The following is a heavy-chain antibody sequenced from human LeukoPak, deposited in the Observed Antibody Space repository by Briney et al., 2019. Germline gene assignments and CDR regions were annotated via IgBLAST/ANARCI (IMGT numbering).Heavy chain of an antibody. J-gene: IGHJ4*02. V-gene: IGHV3-23*01. CDR2: ISASGGST. CDR3: VKSINFLIAAAGSSDY. Sequence: PGGSLRLSCAASGFTFSSYAMSWVRQAPGEGLEWVSAISASGGSTYYADSVKGRFTISRDNSKNTLYLQMNSLRADDTAVYYCVKSINFLIAAAGSSDYWGQGTLVTVSS. D-gene: IGHD6-13*01. CDR1: GFTFSSYA.